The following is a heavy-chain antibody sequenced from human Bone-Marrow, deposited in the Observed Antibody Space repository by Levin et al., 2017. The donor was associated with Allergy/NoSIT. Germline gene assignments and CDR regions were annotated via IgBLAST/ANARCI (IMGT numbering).Heavy chain of an antibody. D-gene: IGHD3-10*01. CDR3: ATRVTTIFYGSGSRYFDY. Sequence: SETLSLTCAVYGGSFSGYYWSWIRQPPGKGLEWIGEINHSGSTNYNPSLKSRVTISVDTSKNQFSLKLSSVTAADTAVYYCATRVTTIFYGSGSRYFDYWGQGTLVTVSS. V-gene: IGHV4-34*01. CDR1: GGSFSGYY. J-gene: IGHJ4*02. CDR2: INHSGST.